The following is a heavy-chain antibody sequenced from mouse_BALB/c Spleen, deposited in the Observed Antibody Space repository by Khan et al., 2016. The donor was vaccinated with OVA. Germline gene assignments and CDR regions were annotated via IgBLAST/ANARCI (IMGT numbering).Heavy chain of an antibody. CDR3: ASAQISLLRLHPWFAY. J-gene: IGHJ3*01. CDR1: GFSLTSYG. Sequence: QMQLEESGPGLVAPSQSLSITCTVSGFSLTSYGVHWVLQPPGKGLEWLGVIWAGGSTNYNSALMSRLSISKDNSKSQVFLKMNSLQTDDTAMYXWASAQISLLRLHPWFAYWGQGTLVTVSA. V-gene: IGHV2-9*02. D-gene: IGHD1-2*01. CDR2: IWAGGST.